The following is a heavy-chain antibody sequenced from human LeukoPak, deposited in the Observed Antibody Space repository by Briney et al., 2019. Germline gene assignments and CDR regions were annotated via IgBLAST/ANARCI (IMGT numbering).Heavy chain of an antibody. J-gene: IGHJ3*02. D-gene: IGHD4/OR15-4a*01. CDR2: INPNSGGT. V-gene: IGHV1-2*02. Sequence: ASVKVSCKASGYTFTGYYMHWVRQAPRQGLEWMGWINPNSGGTNYAQKFQGRVTMTRDTSISTAYMELSRLRSDDTAVYYCARSSMVADAFDIWGQGTMVTVSS. CDR1: GYTFTGYY. CDR3: ARSSMVADAFDI.